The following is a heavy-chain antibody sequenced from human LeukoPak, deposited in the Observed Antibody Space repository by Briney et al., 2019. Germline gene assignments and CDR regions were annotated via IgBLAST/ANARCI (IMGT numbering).Heavy chain of an antibody. Sequence: SEILSLTCTVSGVSISSSNSYWGWIRQPPGKGLEWIGSIYYSGNTYYNASLKSQVSISIDTSKNQFSLRLTSVTAADTAVYYCARQTGSGLFILPGGQGTLVTVSS. J-gene: IGHJ4*02. CDR1: GVSISSSNSY. CDR3: ARQTGSGLFILP. CDR2: IYYSGNT. V-gene: IGHV4-39*01. D-gene: IGHD3/OR15-3a*01.